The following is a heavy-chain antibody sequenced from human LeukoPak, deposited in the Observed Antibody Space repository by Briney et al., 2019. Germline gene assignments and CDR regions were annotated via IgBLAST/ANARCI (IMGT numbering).Heavy chain of an antibody. CDR2: IRSKTDGGTT. J-gene: IGHJ4*02. D-gene: IGHD6-13*01. CDR1: GFTVSNAW. CDR3: ILAAAGPAY. Sequence: GGSLRLSSAASGFTVSNAWMTWVRQALGKGPEWVGRIRSKTDGGTTDYAAPVKGRFTISRDDSKNTLYLQMNSPTTEDTAVYYCILAAAGPAYWGQGALVTVSS. V-gene: IGHV3-15*01.